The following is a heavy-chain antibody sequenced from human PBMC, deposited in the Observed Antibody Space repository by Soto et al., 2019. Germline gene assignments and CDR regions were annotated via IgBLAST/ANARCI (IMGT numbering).Heavy chain of an antibody. CDR3: ARVRDYGDYVFAFDI. CDR1: GFPVSSNY. Sequence: PVGSLILSCAASGFPVSSNYMSWVRPAPGKGLEWVSVIYSGGSTYYADSVKGRFTISRHNSKNTLYLQMNSLRAEDTAVYYCARVRDYGDYVFAFDIWGQGTMVTVSS. J-gene: IGHJ3*02. V-gene: IGHV3-53*04. CDR2: IYSGGST. D-gene: IGHD4-17*01.